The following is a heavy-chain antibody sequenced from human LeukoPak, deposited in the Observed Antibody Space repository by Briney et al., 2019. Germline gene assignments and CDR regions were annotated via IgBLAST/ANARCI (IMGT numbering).Heavy chain of an antibody. Sequence: ASVKVSCKASGYTFTSYGISWVRQAPGQGLEWMGWISAYNGNTNYAQKLQGRVTMTTDTSTSTAYMELRGLRSDDTAVYYCARGSWGRWLQKSTGDYFDYWGQGTLVTVSS. V-gene: IGHV1-18*01. D-gene: IGHD5-24*01. CDR2: ISAYNGNT. CDR3: ARGSWGRWLQKSTGDYFDY. J-gene: IGHJ4*02. CDR1: GYTFTSYG.